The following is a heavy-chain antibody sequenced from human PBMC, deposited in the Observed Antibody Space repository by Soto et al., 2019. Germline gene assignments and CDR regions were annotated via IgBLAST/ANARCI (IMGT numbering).Heavy chain of an antibody. D-gene: IGHD2-21*02. CDR3: AKETRSRAVTATRVNGMDV. V-gene: IGHV3-30-3*01. CDR1: GFSFSSHA. Sequence: TVGSLRLSCAASGFSFSSHAMHWVRQAPGKGLEWVAVISFDGSGQDYADSVKGRFTISRDASNNRLYLQMNNLKVEDSAIYFCAKETRSRAVTATRVNGMDVWGQGTTVTVSS. J-gene: IGHJ6*02. CDR2: ISFDGSGQ.